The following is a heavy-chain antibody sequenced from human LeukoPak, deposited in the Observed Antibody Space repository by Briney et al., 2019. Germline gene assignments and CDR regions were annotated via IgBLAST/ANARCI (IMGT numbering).Heavy chain of an antibody. CDR2: IYTSGGT. Sequence: SETLSLTCTVSGGSISSYYWSWIRQPAGKGLEWIGRIYTSGGTNYNPSLKSRVTMSVDTSKNQFSLKLSSVAAADTAVYYCARDPLTYYYDSSDAFDIWGQGTMVTVSS. V-gene: IGHV4-4*07. CDR1: GGSISSYY. J-gene: IGHJ3*02. CDR3: ARDPLTYYYDSSDAFDI. D-gene: IGHD3-22*01.